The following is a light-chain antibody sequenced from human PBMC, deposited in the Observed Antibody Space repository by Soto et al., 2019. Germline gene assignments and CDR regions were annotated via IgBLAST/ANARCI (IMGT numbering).Light chain of an antibody. CDR3: QQSYSTRIFT. J-gene: IGKJ3*01. Sequence: DIQMTQSPSSLSASVGDRVTITCRASQSISSYLNWYQQKPGKAPKLLIYAASSLQSGVPSRFSGSGSGTDFTLTISSLQPEDFAPYYCQQSYSTRIFTFGPGTKVDIK. CDR2: AAS. CDR1: QSISSY. V-gene: IGKV1-39*01.